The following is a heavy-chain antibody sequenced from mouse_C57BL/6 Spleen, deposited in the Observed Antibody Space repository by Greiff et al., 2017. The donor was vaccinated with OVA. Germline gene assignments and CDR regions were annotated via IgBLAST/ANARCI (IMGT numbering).Heavy chain of an antibody. CDR2: ISSGSSTI. CDR3: ARDYPYYFDY. J-gene: IGHJ2*01. Sequence: EVQLKESGGGLVKPGGSLKLSCAASGFTFSDYGMHWVRQAPEQGLEWVAYISSGSSTIYYADTVKGRFTISRDNAKNTLFLQMTSLRSEDTAMYYCARDYPYYFDYWGQGTTLTVSS. D-gene: IGHD5-5*01. V-gene: IGHV5-17*01. CDR1: GFTFSDYG.